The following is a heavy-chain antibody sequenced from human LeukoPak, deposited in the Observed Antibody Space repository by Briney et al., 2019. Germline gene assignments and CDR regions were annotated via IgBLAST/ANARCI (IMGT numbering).Heavy chain of an antibody. CDR1: GFTFNSSD. V-gene: IGHV3-21*01. Sequence: GGSLRLSCAASGFTFNSSDMDWVRQAPGKGLEWVASISSSSSLIYYTDSVKGRFTISRDNAKNSLYLQMNSLRAEDTVVYFCAKEGRSTTPGYWGQGTLVTVSS. CDR2: ISSSSSLI. J-gene: IGHJ4*02. D-gene: IGHD6-13*01. CDR3: AKEGRSTTPGY.